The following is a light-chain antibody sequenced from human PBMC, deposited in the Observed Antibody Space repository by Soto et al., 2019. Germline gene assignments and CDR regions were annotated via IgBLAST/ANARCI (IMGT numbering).Light chain of an antibody. Sequence: EIVLTQSAGTLSLSPGERATLSCRVSQTISSSYLAWFQQKPGQAPRLLIYGASNRATGIPDRFSGSGSGTDFTLTISRLEPEAFAVYYCQQYGSSPPYTFGQGTKLEIK. CDR1: QTISSSY. CDR3: QQYGSSPPYT. V-gene: IGKV3-20*01. J-gene: IGKJ2*01. CDR2: GAS.